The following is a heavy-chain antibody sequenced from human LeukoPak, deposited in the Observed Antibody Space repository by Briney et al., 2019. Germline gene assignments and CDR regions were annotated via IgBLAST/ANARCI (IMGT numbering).Heavy chain of an antibody. D-gene: IGHD1-20*01. CDR1: GFTFRSYA. CDR2: ISASGDTT. V-gene: IGHV3-23*01. Sequence: GGSLRLSCAASGFTFRSYAMSWVRRALGKGLEWVSSISASGDTTYYVDSVKGRFTISRDNSRSTLSLQMDSLRAEDTAVYYCASNWNLDSWGQGTLVTVSS. J-gene: IGHJ4*02. CDR3: ASNWNLDS.